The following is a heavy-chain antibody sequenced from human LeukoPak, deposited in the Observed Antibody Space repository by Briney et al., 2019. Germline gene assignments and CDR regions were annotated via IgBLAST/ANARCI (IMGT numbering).Heavy chain of an antibody. J-gene: IGHJ4*02. CDR2: INSDGSGT. D-gene: IGHD2-8*01. Sequence: GGSLRLSCAASGFTFSSHWMHWVRQAPGKGLVWVSRINSDGSGTIYADSVKGRFTISRDNAKNTLDLQMNSLRAEDTAVYSCGRGEKSWINGFDLWGQGSLVSVCS. CDR1: GFTFSSHW. CDR3: GRGEKSWINGFDL. V-gene: IGHV3-74*01.